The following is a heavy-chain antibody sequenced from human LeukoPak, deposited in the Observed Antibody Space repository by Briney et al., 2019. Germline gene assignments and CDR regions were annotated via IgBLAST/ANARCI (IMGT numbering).Heavy chain of an antibody. J-gene: IGHJ4*02. CDR3: AREERYYYDSSGYYFGY. D-gene: IGHD3-22*01. Sequence: ASVKVSCKASGYTFTSYGISWVRQAPGQGLEWMGWISAYNGNTNYAQKFQGRVTMTRDTSISTAYMELSRLRSDDTAVYYCAREERYYYDSSGYYFGYWGQGTLVTVSS. V-gene: IGHV1-18*01. CDR1: GYTFTSYG. CDR2: ISAYNGNT.